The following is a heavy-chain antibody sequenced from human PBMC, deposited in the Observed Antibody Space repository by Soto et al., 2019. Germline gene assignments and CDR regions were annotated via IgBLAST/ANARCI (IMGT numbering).Heavy chain of an antibody. CDR1: GYTFPSSW. V-gene: IGHV5-51*01. CDR2: IYPGDSDI. J-gene: IGHJ4*02. Sequence: GESLKISCKGSGYTFPSSWIVWVRQMPGKGLEWMGIIYPGDSDIRYSPSFQGQVTISVDKSIRTAYLQWSSLKASDTAMYYCARLGGHYDFWRGYYLDYWGQGTQVTV. CDR3: ARLGGHYDFWRGYYLDY. D-gene: IGHD3-3*01.